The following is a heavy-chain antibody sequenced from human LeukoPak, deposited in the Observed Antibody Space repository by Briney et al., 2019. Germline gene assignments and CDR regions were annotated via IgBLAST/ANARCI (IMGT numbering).Heavy chain of an antibody. CDR3: ARGTVWFGEFRAYAFDI. J-gene: IGHJ3*02. CDR1: GFTFSSYA. D-gene: IGHD3-10*01. V-gene: IGHV3-30*04. CDR2: ISYDGSNK. Sequence: PGRSLRLSCAASGFTFSSYAMHWVRQAPGEGLEWVAVISYDGSNKYYADSVKGRFTISRDNSKNTLYLQMNSLRAEDMAVYYCARGTVWFGEFRAYAFDIWGQGTMVTVSS.